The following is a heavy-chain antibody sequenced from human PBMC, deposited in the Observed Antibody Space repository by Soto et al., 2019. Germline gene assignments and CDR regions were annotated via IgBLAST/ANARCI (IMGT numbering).Heavy chain of an antibody. J-gene: IGHJ6*02. V-gene: IGHV4-59*01. Sequence: QVQLQESGPGLVKPSETLSLTCTVSGGSISSYYWSWIRQPPGKGLEWIGYIYYSGSTNYNPSLKSRGTISVDTSKNQFSLKLSSVTAEDTAVYYCARDLKYYDSSGYYYYYYGMDVWGQGTTVTVSS. CDR1: GGSISSYY. CDR2: IYYSGST. D-gene: IGHD3-22*01. CDR3: ARDLKYYDSSGYYYYYYGMDV.